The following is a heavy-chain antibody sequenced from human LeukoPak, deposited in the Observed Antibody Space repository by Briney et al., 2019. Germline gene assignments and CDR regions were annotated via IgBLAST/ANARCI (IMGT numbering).Heavy chain of an antibody. J-gene: IGHJ6*02. Sequence: GGSLRLSCAASGFTVSNKYMSWVRQAPGQGLEWVSVIYSGGSTYYADSVKGRFTISRDNSKNTLYLQMNSLKAEDTAVYYCARDEITGSYCLYVWGQGTTVTVSS. CDR2: IYSGGST. D-gene: IGHD3-16*01. V-gene: IGHV3-66*01. CDR3: ARDEITGSYCLYV. CDR1: GFTVSNKY.